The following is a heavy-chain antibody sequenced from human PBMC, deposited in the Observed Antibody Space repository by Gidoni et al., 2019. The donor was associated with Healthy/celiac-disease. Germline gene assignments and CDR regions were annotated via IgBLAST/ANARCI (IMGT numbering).Heavy chain of an antibody. CDR2: ISGSGGST. J-gene: IGHJ5*02. D-gene: IGHD3-3*01. Sequence: EVQLLESGGGLVQPGGSLRLSCAASGFTFSSYAMSWVRQAPGKGLEWVSAISGSGGSTYYADSVKGRFTISRDNSKNTLYLQMNSLRAEDTAVYYCAKEARYYDFWSGYGWFDPWGQGTLVTVSS. CDR3: AKEARYYDFWSGYGWFDP. CDR1: GFTFSSYA. V-gene: IGHV3-23*01.